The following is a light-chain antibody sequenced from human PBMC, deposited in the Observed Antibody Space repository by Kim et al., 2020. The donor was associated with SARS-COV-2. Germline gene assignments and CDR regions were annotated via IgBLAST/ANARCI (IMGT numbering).Light chain of an antibody. Sequence: GSISCFGSNSNTPGYSVKWYQQVPATAPKLLVDSNNQRPSGVPDRFSGSKSGTSASLAISGLQSEDEAIYYCASWDESLNGYVFGPGTKVTVL. CDR1: NSNTPGYS. J-gene: IGLJ1*01. CDR3: ASWDESLNGYV. V-gene: IGLV1-44*01. CDR2: SNN.